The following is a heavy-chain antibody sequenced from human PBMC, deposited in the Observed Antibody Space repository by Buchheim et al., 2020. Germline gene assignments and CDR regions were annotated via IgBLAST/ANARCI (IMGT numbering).Heavy chain of an antibody. J-gene: IGHJ6*02. CDR3: ARDRGEYQLLAYYYYYGMDV. Sequence: EVQLVESGGGLVQPGGSLRLSCAASGFTFSSYWMSWVRQAPGKGLEWVANIKQDGSEKYYVDSVKGRFTISRDNSKNTLYLQMNSLRAEDTAVYYCARDRGEYQLLAYYYYYGMDVWGQGTT. CDR2: IKQDGSEK. CDR1: GFTFSSYW. D-gene: IGHD2-2*01. V-gene: IGHV3-7*01.